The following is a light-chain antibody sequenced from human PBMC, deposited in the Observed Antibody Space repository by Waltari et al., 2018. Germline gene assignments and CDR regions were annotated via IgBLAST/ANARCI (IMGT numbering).Light chain of an antibody. J-gene: IGLJ3*02. CDR1: ILGNKY. Sequence: SYELTQPPSVSVSPGQTASITCSGDILGNKYASWYQQKPGQTPLLVIDQETNRPPGVPERFACSKSGNGATLTISGTQAMDEADYYCQALGTGAWVFGGGTKLTVL. V-gene: IGLV3-1*01. CDR2: QET. CDR3: QALGTGAWV.